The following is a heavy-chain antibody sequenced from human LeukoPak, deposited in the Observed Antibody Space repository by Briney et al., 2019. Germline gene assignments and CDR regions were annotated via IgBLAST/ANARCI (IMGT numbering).Heavy chain of an antibody. CDR1: GGSISTSSYY. V-gene: IGHV4-39*07. Sequence: SETLSLTCTVSGGSISTSSYYWGWIRQPPGKGLECIGNIYYSGSTYYNPSLKSRVTISVDTSKNQFSLKLSSVTAADTAVYYCAREKGWLQFWTRGYFDYWGQGTLVTVSS. CDR3: AREKGWLQFWTRGYFDY. CDR2: IYYSGST. D-gene: IGHD5-24*01. J-gene: IGHJ4*02.